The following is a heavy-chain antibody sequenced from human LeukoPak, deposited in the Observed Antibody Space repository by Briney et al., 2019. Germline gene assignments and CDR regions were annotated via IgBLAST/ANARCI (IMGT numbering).Heavy chain of an antibody. CDR2: MNPNSGNT. D-gene: IGHD3-10*01. V-gene: IGHV1-8*01. CDR3: ARVPITMVRGVIIKYYFDY. J-gene: IGHJ4*02. Sequence: ASVKVSCKASGYTFTSYDINWVRQATGQGLEWMGWMNPNSGNTGYAQKFQGRVTMTRNTSISTAYMELSSLRSEDTAVYYCARVPITMVRGVIIKYYFDYWGQGTLVTVPS. CDR1: GYTFTSYD.